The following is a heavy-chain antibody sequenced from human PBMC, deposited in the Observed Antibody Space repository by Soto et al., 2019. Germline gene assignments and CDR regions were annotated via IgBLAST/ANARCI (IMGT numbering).Heavy chain of an antibody. CDR1: GFSLTTRAVG. V-gene: IGHV2-5*02. J-gene: IGHJ5*02. CDR2: LYWDDDK. Sequence: QITLKESGPPLVKPTQTLTLTCSFPGFSLTTRAVGVGWIRQPPGKALKWLSLLYWDDDKRYSPSLKNRLTITDDTTTNQVVLTMTNMDPVDTATYCGTHNVIDSPSTDCLDWFDPWGHGTLVTVCS. D-gene: IGHD2-21*02. CDR3: THNVIDSPSTDCLDWFDP.